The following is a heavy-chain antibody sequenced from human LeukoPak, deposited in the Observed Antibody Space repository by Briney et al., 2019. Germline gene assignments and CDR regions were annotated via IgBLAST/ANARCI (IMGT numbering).Heavy chain of an antibody. V-gene: IGHV1-2*02. CDR2: INPNSGDT. CDR3: ARVGADWNDLLGFFAF. Sequence: ASVRVSCTASGYTFTAYSMHWVRQAPGHGLGWMGWINPNSGDTNYAQNFQGRVTLTTDTSISTAYMELTRLRSDDTAVYYCARVGADWNDLLGFFAFWGLGTLVTVSS. CDR1: GYTFTAYS. D-gene: IGHD1-1*01. J-gene: IGHJ4*02.